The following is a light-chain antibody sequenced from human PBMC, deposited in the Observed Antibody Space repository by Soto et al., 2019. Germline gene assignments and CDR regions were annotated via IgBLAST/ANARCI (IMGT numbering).Light chain of an antibody. CDR2: GAS. V-gene: IGKV3-11*01. Sequence: EIVLTQSPATLSSSPGERATLSCRASQTVSNKLAWYQHKPGQAPRLLIYGASTRATGIPARFSGSGSGTEFTLTISSLQSEDFAVYYCQQRSNWLPITFGQGTRLEIK. CDR3: QQRSNWLPIT. J-gene: IGKJ5*01. CDR1: QTVSNK.